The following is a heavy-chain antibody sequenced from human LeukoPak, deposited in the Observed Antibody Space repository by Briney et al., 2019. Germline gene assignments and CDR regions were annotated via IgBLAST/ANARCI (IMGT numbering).Heavy chain of an antibody. CDR1: GFTVSSNS. D-gene: IGHD3-16*01. CDR2: ISSSSSYI. V-gene: IGHV3-21*01. Sequence: GGSLRLSCTVSGFTVSSNSMSWVRQAPGEGLEWVSSISSSSSYIYYADSVKGRFTISRDNAKNSLYLQMNSLRAEDTAVYYCARDSFTATPLGYWGQGTLVTVSS. CDR3: ARDSFTATPLGY. J-gene: IGHJ4*02.